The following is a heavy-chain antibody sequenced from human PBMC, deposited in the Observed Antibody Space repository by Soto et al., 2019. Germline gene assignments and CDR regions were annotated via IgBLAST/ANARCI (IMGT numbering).Heavy chain of an antibody. V-gene: IGHV4-59*12. CDR2: VSSTGST. CDR1: GGSLNSYY. D-gene: IGHD2-8*02. CDR3: ARDKITGLFDY. J-gene: IGHJ4*02. Sequence: PSETLSLTCTVSGGSLNSYYWTWIRQSPGKGLEWVGYVSSTGSTNYNPSLKSRVTISVDTSKNQFSLKLTSVTAADTAVYYCARDKITGLFDYWGQGTLVTVSS.